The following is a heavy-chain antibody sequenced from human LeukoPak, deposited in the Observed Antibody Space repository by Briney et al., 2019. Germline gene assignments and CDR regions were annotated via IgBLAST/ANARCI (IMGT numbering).Heavy chain of an antibody. V-gene: IGHV3-30*01. J-gene: IGHJ4*02. CDR2: MSYDGSNK. CDR3: AREGYSYGNFDY. Sequence: GGSLRLSCAASGFTFSSYAMHWVRQAPGKGLEWVAVMSYDGSNKYYADSVKGRFTISRDNSKNTLYLQMNSLRAEDTAVYYCAREGYSYGNFDYWGQGTLVTVSS. CDR1: GFTFSSYA. D-gene: IGHD5-18*01.